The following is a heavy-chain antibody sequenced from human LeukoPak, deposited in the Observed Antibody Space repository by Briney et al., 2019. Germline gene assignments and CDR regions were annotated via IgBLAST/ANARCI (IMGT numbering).Heavy chain of an antibody. D-gene: IGHD3-22*01. J-gene: IGHJ4*02. V-gene: IGHV3-23*01. CDR3: AKGNYYDSSGYYGLYDY. CDR2: ISGSGGST. CDR1: GFTFSSYA. Sequence: GGSLRLSCAASGFTFSSYAMSWVRQAPGKGLEWVSAISGSGGSTYYADSVKGRFTISRDNSKNTLYLQMNSLRAEDTGVYYCAKGNYYDSSGYYGLYDYWGQGTLVTVSS.